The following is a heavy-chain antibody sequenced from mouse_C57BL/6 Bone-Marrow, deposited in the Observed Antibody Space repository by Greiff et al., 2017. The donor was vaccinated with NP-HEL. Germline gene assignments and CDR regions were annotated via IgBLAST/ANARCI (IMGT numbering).Heavy chain of an antibody. CDR1: GYTFTSYW. Sequence: QVQLQQPGAELVKPGASVKLSCKASGYTFTSYWMHWVKQRPGQGLEWIGMIHPNSGSTNYNEKFKSKTTLTVDNSSSTAYMQLSSLTSEDSAVYYCVAPFAYWGQGTLVTVSA. CDR2: IHPNSGST. V-gene: IGHV1-64*01. CDR3: VAPFAY. J-gene: IGHJ3*01.